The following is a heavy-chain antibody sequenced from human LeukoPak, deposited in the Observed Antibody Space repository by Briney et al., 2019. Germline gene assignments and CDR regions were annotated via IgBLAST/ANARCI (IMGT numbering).Heavy chain of an antibody. J-gene: IGHJ4*02. Sequence: SETLSLTCTVSGGSISSGSYYWSWIRQPAGKGLEWIGRIYTSGSTNYNPSLKSRVTISVDTSKNQFSLKLSSVTAADTAVYYCATRITIFGVVNWGQGTLVTVSS. CDR3: ATRITIFGVVN. CDR2: IYTSGST. D-gene: IGHD3-3*01. V-gene: IGHV4-61*02. CDR1: GGSISSGSYY.